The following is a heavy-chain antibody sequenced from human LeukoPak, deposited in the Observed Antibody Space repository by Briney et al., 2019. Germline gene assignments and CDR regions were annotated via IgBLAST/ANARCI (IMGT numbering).Heavy chain of an antibody. V-gene: IGHV4-59*08. CDR1: GGSISSYY. CDR3: ARLTDKAWFDP. Sequence: SETLSLTCTVSGGSISSYYWSWIRQPPGRGLEWIGYIYYSGSTNYNPSLKSRVTISVDTSKNQPSLKLSSVTAADTAVYYCARLTDKAWFDPWGQGTLVTVSS. D-gene: IGHD5-18*01. J-gene: IGHJ5*02. CDR2: IYYSGST.